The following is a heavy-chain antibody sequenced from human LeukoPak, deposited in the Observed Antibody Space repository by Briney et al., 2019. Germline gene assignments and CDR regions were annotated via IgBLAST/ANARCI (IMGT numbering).Heavy chain of an antibody. V-gene: IGHV5-51*01. CDR2: IYPGDSDT. J-gene: IGHJ5*02. CDR1: GYSFTSYW. D-gene: IGHD3-9*01. CDR3: ARSSVLRYFDWSRGFDP. Sequence: GESLKISCKGSGYSFTSYWIGWVRQMPGKGLEWMGIIYPGDSDTRYSPSFQGQVTISADKSISTAYLQWSSLKASDTAMYYCARSSVLRYFDWSRGFDPWGQGTLVTVSS.